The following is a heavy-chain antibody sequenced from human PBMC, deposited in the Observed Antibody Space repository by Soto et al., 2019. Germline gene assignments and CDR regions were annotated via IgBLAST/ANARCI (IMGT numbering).Heavy chain of an antibody. CDR1: GGSTSGSSYD. CDR3: ATQEVGGSYVYTFDP. CDR2: IYYSGST. J-gene: IGHJ5*02. D-gene: IGHD1-26*01. Sequence: SEPLSFTSTVPGGSTSGSSYDWGWIRQPPGKGLEWIGSIYYSGSTYYNPSLKSRVTISVDTSKNHFSLKLSSVTAADTAVYYCATQEVGGSYVYTFDPWGQGTLVTVSS. V-gene: IGHV4-39*02.